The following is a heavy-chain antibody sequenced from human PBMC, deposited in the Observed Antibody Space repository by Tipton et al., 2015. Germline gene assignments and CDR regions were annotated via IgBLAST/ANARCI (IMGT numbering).Heavy chain of an antibody. CDR1: GDSMSSGAYY. Sequence: TLSPTCTVSGDSMSSGAYYWSWIRQHPGKGLEWIGYIYYSGTTYYNPSLKSRLTISLDRSKSHFSLQLTSVTAADTAVYYCARESLLAYYFDYWGQGTLVTVSS. CDR3: ARESLLAYYFDY. D-gene: IGHD2/OR15-2a*01. J-gene: IGHJ4*02. V-gene: IGHV4-31*03. CDR2: IYYSGTT.